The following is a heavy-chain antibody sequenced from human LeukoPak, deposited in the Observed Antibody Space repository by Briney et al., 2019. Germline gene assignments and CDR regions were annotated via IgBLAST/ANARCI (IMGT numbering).Heavy chain of an antibody. V-gene: IGHV4-39*01. D-gene: IGHD3-22*01. J-gene: IGHJ4*02. CDR2: IYYSGST. CDR1: GGSISSSSYY. CDR3: ARAWGGITMIPGSFDY. Sequence: SETLSLTCTVSGGSISSSSYYWGWIRQPPGKGLEWIGSIYYSGSTYYNPSLKSRVTISVDTSKNQFSLKLSSVTAADTAVYYCARAWGGITMIPGSFDYWGQGTLVTVSS.